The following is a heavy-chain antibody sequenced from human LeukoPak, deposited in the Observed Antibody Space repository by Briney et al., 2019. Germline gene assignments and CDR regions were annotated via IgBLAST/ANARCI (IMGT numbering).Heavy chain of an antibody. J-gene: IGHJ6*02. D-gene: IGHD4-17*01. CDR2: ISGSGDNT. CDR1: GFTFSSYA. Sequence: GGSLRLSCAASGFTFSSYAMSWVRQAPGKGLEWVSVISGSGDNTYYADSVKGRLTISRDNSKNTLYLQMNSLRAEDTAVYYCARDTVTPDYYYYGMDVWGQGTTVTVSS. CDR3: ARDTVTPDYYYYGMDV. V-gene: IGHV3-23*01.